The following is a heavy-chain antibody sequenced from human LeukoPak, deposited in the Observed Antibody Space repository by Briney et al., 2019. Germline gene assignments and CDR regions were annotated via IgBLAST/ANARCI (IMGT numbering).Heavy chain of an antibody. CDR2: IYYSGST. Sequence: SETLSLTCAVSGDSISSSNSWSWVRQPPGRGLEWIGEIYYSGSTNYNPSLKSRLTISVDRSKNQFSLRLNSVTAADTAVYYCARVLRIAAAGNTFDCWGQGTLVTVSS. CDR3: ARVLRIAAAGNTFDC. D-gene: IGHD6-13*01. CDR1: GDSISSSNS. V-gene: IGHV4-4*02. J-gene: IGHJ4*02.